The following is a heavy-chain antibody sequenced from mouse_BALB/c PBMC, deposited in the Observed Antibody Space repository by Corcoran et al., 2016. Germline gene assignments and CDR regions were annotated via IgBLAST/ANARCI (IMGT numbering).Heavy chain of an antibody. V-gene: IGHV1S136*01. CDR1: GYTFTTYV. CDR3: ARRAGNYAMDY. D-gene: IGHD3-3*01. J-gene: IGHJ4*01. CDR2: INPYNDGT. Sequence: EVQLQQSGPELVKPGASVKMSCKASGYTFTTYVMHWVKQKPGQGLEWIGYINPYNDGTKYNEKFKGKATLTSDNSSSTAYMELSSLTSEDSAVYYCARRAGNYAMDYGGQGTSVTVSS.